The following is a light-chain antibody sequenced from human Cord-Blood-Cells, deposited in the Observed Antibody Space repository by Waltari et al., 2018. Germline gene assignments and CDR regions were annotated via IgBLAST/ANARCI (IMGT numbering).Light chain of an antibody. CDR3: SSYAGRSCVV. J-gene: IGLJ2*01. V-gene: IGLV2-8*01. Sequence: QSALTQPPSASGSPGQSVTISCTGTSSDVRGYNYVSWYQQHPGKAPKRMIYEVSKRPSGVPDRISASTSGNTASLTGCCRQAEDEADYYCSSYAGRSCVVFGGGNKLAVL. CDR1: SSDVRGYNY. CDR2: EVS.